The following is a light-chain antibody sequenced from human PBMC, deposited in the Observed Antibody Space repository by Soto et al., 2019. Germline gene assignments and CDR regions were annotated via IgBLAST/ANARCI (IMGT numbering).Light chain of an antibody. CDR2: SND. V-gene: IGLV1-44*01. CDR1: SSNIGTNT. J-gene: IGLJ2*01. Sequence: QSVLTQSPSASGTPGARVTISCSGSSSNIGTNTVSWYQHVPGTAPKLLIYSNDQRPSAVPGRFSGSKSGTSASLAISGLQSEDEADYYCATWDDSLNVVFGGGTQLTVL. CDR3: ATWDDSLNVV.